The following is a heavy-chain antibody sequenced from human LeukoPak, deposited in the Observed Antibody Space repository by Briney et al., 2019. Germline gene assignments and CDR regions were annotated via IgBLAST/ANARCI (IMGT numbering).Heavy chain of an antibody. CDR1: GGSVSSGSYY. Sequence: SETLSLTCTVSGGSVSSGSYYWSWIRQHPGKGLEWIGYIYYSGSTYYNPSLKSRVTISVDTSKNQFSLKLSSVTAADTAVYYCARAFRAYYDILTGPNWFDPWGQGTLVTVSS. V-gene: IGHV4-31*03. CDR3: ARAFRAYYDILTGPNWFDP. J-gene: IGHJ5*02. CDR2: IYYSGST. D-gene: IGHD3-9*01.